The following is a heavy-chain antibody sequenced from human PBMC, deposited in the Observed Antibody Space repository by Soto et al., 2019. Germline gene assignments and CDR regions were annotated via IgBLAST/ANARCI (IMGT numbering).Heavy chain of an antibody. CDR3: ARDLRYCSSTSCFEGAFDI. Sequence: EVQLVESGGGLVKPGGSLRLSCAASGFTFSSYSMNWVRQAPGKGLEWVSSISSSSSYIYYADSVKGRFTISRDNAKNSLYLQMNSLRAEDTAVYYCARDLRYCSSTSCFEGAFDIWGQGTMVTVSS. D-gene: IGHD2-2*01. CDR1: GFTFSSYS. V-gene: IGHV3-21*01. J-gene: IGHJ3*02. CDR2: ISSSSSYI.